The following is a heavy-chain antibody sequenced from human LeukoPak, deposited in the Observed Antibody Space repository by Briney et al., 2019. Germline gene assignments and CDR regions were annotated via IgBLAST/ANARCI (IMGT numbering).Heavy chain of an antibody. D-gene: IGHD1-26*01. J-gene: IGHJ4*02. V-gene: IGHV4-61*01. CDR1: GGSVSSGSYY. Sequence: KASETLSLTCAVSGGSVSSGSYYWSWIRQPPGKGLEWIGYIYYSGSTNYNPSLKSRVTISVDTTKNQFSLKLSSVTAADTAVYYCARDSGSYSPWSWWGQGTLVTVSS. CDR2: IYYSGST. CDR3: ARDSGSYSPWSW.